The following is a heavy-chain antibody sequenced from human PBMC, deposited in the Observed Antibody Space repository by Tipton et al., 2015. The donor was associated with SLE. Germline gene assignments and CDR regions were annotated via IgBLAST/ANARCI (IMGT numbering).Heavy chain of an antibody. D-gene: IGHD3-22*01. CDR3: TRADTSEYDTVGLNDAFDI. CDR2: MFYTGVT. V-gene: IGHV4-30-4*08. Sequence: TLSLTCTVSGGTFRTGTYYWNWVRQAPGKGLEWIGDMFYTGVTRYNPSLESRLTLSLDTSQGQFSLRLTSLTAADAAVYYCTRADTSEYDTVGLNDAFDIWGQGTMVTVSS. CDR1: GGTFRTGTYY. J-gene: IGHJ3*02.